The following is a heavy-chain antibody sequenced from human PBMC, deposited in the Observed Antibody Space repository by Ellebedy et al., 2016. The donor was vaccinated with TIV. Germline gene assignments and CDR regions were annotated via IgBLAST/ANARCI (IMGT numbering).Heavy chain of an antibody. J-gene: IGHJ3*02. D-gene: IGHD1-26*01. CDR2: INAGNGNT. V-gene: IGHV1-3*01. Sequence: ASVKVSCKASGYTFIFYAMHWVRQAPGQRLEWMGWINAGNGNTTYSQKFQGRVTITRDTSASTAYMELSSLKSEDTAVDYCARGMSGSSKGLDIWGQGTLVTVSS. CDR3: ARGMSGSSKGLDI. CDR1: GYTFIFYA.